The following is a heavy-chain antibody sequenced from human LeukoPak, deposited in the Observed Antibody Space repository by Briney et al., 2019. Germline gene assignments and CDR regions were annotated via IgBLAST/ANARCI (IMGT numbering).Heavy chain of an antibody. CDR2: IYYSGST. V-gene: IGHV4-39*07. J-gene: IGHJ4*02. Sequence: SETLSLTCTASGGSISSSSYYWGWIRQPPGKGLEWIGSIYYSGSTYYNPSLKSRVTISVDTSKNQFSLKLSSVTAADTAVYYCARDGRERGSLFDYWGQGTLVTVSS. CDR1: GGSISSSSYY. CDR3: ARDGRERGSLFDY. D-gene: IGHD5-12*01.